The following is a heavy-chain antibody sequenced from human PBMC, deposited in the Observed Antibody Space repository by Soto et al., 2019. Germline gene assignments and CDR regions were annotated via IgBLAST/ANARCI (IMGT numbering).Heavy chain of an antibody. D-gene: IGHD2-15*01. J-gene: IGHJ4*02. V-gene: IGHV1-69*08. Sequence: QVQLVQSGAEVKKPGSSVKVSCKASGGTFSSYTISWVRQAPGQGLEWMGRIIPILGIANYAQKFQGRVTITADKSTRTAYMELSSLRSEDPGVYYCAREGGYCSGGSCYALGYWGQGTLVTVSS. CDR3: AREGGYCSGGSCYALGY. CDR1: GGTFSSYT. CDR2: IIPILGIA.